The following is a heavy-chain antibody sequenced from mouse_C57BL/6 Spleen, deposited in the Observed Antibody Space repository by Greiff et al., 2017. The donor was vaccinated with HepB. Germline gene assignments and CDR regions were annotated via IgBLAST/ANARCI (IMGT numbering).Heavy chain of an antibody. D-gene: IGHD2-1*01. V-gene: IGHV1-85*01. CDR1: GYTFTSYD. Sequence: QVHVKQSGPELVKPGASVKLSCKASGYTFTSYDINWVKQRPGQGLEWIGWIYPRDGSTKYNEKFKGKATLTVDTSSSTAYMELHSLTSEDSAVYFCARTYGNYDFYAMDYWGQGTSVTVSS. CDR3: ARTYGNYDFYAMDY. J-gene: IGHJ4*01. CDR2: IYPRDGST.